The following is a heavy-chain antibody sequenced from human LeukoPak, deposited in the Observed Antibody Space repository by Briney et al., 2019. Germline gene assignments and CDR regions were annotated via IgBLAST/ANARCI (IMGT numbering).Heavy chain of an antibody. CDR1: GYTFTGYY. CDR2: INPNSGGT. Sequence: ASVKVSCKASGYTFTGYYMHWVRQASGQGLEWMGWINPNSGGTNYAQKFQGRVTMTRDTSISTAYMELSRLRSDDTTVYYCANIAAAGTWFDPWGKGTLVTVSS. V-gene: IGHV1-2*02. CDR3: ANIAAAGTWFDP. D-gene: IGHD6-13*01. J-gene: IGHJ5*02.